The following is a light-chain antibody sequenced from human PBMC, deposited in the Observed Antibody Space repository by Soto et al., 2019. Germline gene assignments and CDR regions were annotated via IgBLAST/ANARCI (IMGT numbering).Light chain of an antibody. V-gene: IGLV2-11*01. Sequence: SALTQPASVSGSPGQSITISCTGTSSDVGGYNYVSWYQQHPGKAPKLMIYDVSKRPSGVPDRFSGSKSGNTASLTISGLQAEDEADYYCCSYAGSYTLGVFGTGTKLTVL. CDR3: CSYAGSYTLGV. J-gene: IGLJ1*01. CDR1: SSDVGGYNY. CDR2: DVS.